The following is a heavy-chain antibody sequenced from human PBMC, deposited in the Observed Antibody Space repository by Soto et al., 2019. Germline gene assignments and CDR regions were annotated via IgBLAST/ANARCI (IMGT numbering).Heavy chain of an antibody. J-gene: IGHJ4*02. V-gene: IGHV3-7*03. CDR3: TSARSSVEPGGFVEN. CDR1: KFFISCSF. D-gene: IGHD2-15*01. Sequence: LXLSCTASKFFISCSFMSWVRQAPWKGLEWVANINQDGSLRRYVDSVKGRFTISRDNGKNSVYLQMNSLRADDTAVYYCTSARSSVEPGGFVENWGQGTLVTVSS. CDR2: INQDGSLR.